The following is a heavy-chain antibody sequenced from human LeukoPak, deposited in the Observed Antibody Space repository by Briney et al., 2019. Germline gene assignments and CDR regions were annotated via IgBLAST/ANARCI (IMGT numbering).Heavy chain of an antibody. V-gene: IGHV4-4*02. CDR1: GASVSSSNW. CDR2: IHHSGST. CDR3: ARGLYGSDSY. D-gene: IGHD6-19*01. Sequence: SETLSLTCAVSGASVSSSNWWIWVRQPPKKGLEWIGEIHHSGSTNYDPSLKSRVTMSVDTSKNQISLRLSSVTAADTAVYYCARGLYGSDSYWGQGNLVTVSS. J-gene: IGHJ4*02.